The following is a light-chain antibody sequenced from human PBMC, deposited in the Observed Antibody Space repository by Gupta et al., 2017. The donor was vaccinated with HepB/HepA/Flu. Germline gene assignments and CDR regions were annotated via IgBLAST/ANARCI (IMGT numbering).Light chain of an antibody. CDR3: RSYTTSSTQV. J-gene: IGLJ1*01. CDR1: SSDVGTYKS. CDR2: DVN. Sequence: QSALTQPASVPGSPGQSITISCTGTSSDVGTYKSVSWYQQHPGKAPKLIIYDVNNRPSEVSNRFSGSKSGNTASLTISGLQAEDEADYYCRSYTTSSTQVFGTGTKVTVL. V-gene: IGLV2-14*03.